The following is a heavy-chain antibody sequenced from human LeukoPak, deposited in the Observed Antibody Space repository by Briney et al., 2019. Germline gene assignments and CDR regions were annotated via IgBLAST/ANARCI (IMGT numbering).Heavy chain of an antibody. J-gene: IGHJ5*02. CDR2: ISSSGSTT. CDR1: GFTFSDYY. CDR3: ASSYCGGNCLVS. D-gene: IGHD2-21*02. V-gene: IGHV3-11*01. Sequence: GGSLRLSCAASGFTFSDYYMSWIRQAPGRGLDSVSYISSSGSTTYYTDSVKGRFTISRDNAKNSLYLQMNSLRPEDTAVYYCASSYCGGNCLVSWGQGTLVTVSS.